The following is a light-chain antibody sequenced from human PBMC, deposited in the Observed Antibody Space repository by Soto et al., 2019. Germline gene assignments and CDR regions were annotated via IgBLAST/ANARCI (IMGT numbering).Light chain of an antibody. V-gene: IGKV3-11*01. CDR2: DVS. CDR3: QQRDSWPLT. J-gene: IGKJ4*01. CDR1: QSVSSD. Sequence: EIVLTQSPATLSLSPGERATLSCRASQSVSSDLAWYQQKPGQAPRLLIYDVSDRATGVPARFSGSGSGTDLTLTISSLEPEDYAIYYCQQRDSWPLTFGGGTKVEIK.